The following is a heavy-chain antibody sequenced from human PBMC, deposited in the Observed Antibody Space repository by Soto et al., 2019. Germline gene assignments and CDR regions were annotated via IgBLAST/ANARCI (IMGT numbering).Heavy chain of an antibody. D-gene: IGHD1-1*01. Sequence: PSETLSLTCTVSGASISGFYWSWLRKSAGKGLEWIGRIYATGTTDYNPSLKSRVMMSVDTSKKQFSLKLRSVTAADTAVYYCVRDGTKTLRDCFDPWGQGISVTVSS. CDR1: GASISGFY. V-gene: IGHV4-4*07. CDR3: VRDGTKTLRDCFDP. CDR2: IYATGTT. J-gene: IGHJ5*02.